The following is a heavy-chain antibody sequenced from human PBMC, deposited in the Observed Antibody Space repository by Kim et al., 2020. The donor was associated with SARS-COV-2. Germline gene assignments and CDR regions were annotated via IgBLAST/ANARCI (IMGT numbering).Heavy chain of an antibody. CDR1: GFTFNNYA. V-gene: IGHV3-23*01. D-gene: IGHD3-16*01. CDR3: TKDLRNGGRFFVL. CDR2: ISGSGGGT. Sequence: GGSLRLSCAASGFTFNNYAMNWVRQAPGKGLEWVSTISGSGGGTYYADSVKGRFIVSRDNSKNTLYLQMNSLRAEDTAVYYCTKDLRNGGRFFVLWGRGT. J-gene: IGHJ2*01.